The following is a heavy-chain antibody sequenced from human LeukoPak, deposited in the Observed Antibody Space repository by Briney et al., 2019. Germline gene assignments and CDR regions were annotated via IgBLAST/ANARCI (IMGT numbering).Heavy chain of an antibody. CDR3: AKGDYYGSGSYYYPPYYYGMDV. CDR1: GFTFSSYG. J-gene: IGHJ6*02. Sequence: PGGSLRLSCEASGFTFSSYGMHWVRQAPGKGLEWVAVISYDGSNKYYADSVKGRFTISRDNSKNTLYLQMNSLRAEDTAVYYCAKGDYYGSGSYYYPPYYYGMDVWGQGTTVTVSS. V-gene: IGHV3-30*18. CDR2: ISYDGSNK. D-gene: IGHD3-10*01.